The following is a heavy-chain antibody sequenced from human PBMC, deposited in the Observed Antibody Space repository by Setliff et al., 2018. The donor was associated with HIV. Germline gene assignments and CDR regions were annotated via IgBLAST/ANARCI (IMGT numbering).Heavy chain of an antibody. D-gene: IGHD1-26*01. CDR2: INHSGST. Sequence: LSLTCAVFGGSFTDYYWIWIRQPPGKGLEWIGEINHSGSTHYNPSLKSRFIIPVDTSKNQFSLKVNSMTAADTAVYYCARGARLLAAYSDRWDYFYMAVWGKGTTVTVSS. V-gene: IGHV4-34*01. CDR3: ARGARLLAAYSDRWDYFYMAV. J-gene: IGHJ6*03. CDR1: GGSFTDYY.